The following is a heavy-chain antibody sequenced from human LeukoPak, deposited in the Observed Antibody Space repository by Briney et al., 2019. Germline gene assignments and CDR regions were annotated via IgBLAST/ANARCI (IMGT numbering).Heavy chain of an antibody. Sequence: SETLSLTCIVSYYSISSGYYWGWIRQPPGKGLEWIGYIYYSGSTNYNPSLKSRVTISVDTSKNQFSLKLSSVTAADTAVYYCARDLAVRAFDIWGQGTMVTVSS. CDR2: IYYSGST. J-gene: IGHJ3*02. CDR3: ARDLAVRAFDI. D-gene: IGHD3-3*02. CDR1: YYSISSGYY. V-gene: IGHV4-61*01.